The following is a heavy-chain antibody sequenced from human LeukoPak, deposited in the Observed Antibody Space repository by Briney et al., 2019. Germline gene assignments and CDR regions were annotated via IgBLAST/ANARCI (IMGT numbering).Heavy chain of an antibody. CDR1: GGPISSRSYY. Sequence: SETLSLTCTVSGGPISSRSYYWGWIRQPPGKGLEWIGSIYYSGSTYYNPSLKSRVTISVDTSKNQFSLKLSSVTAADTAVYYCARRPFIAVAGTAGTFFDYWGQGTLVTVSS. CDR3: ARRPFIAVAGTAGTFFDY. D-gene: IGHD6-19*01. CDR2: IYYSGST. J-gene: IGHJ4*02. V-gene: IGHV4-39*07.